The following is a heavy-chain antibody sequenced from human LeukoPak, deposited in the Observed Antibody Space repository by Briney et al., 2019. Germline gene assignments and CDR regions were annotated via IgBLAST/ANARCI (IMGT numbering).Heavy chain of an antibody. D-gene: IGHD5-24*01. V-gene: IGHV3-53*04. J-gene: IGHJ4*02. CDR1: GGSFSGYY. CDR2: IYSGGST. Sequence: PSETLSLTCAVYGGSFSGYYWSWIRQAPGKGLEWVSVIYSGGSTYYADSVKGRFTISRHNSKNTLYLQMNSLRAEDTAVYYCARGGVGLQLDYWGQGTLVTVSS. CDR3: ARGGVGLQLDY.